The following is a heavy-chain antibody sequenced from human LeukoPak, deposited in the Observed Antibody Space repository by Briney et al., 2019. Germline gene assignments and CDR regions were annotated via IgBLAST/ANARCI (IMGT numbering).Heavy chain of an antibody. CDR3: TRDLCSSTSCYAPFDY. CDR1: GFTFGDYA. CDR2: IRSKAYGGTT. Sequence: GRYLRLSCTASGFTFGDYAMSWVRQAPGKGLEWVAFIRSKAYGGTTEYAASVKGRFTISRDDSKSIAYLQMNSLKTEDTAVYYCTRDLCSSTSCYAPFDYWGQGTLVTVSS. J-gene: IGHJ4*02. V-gene: IGHV3-49*04. D-gene: IGHD2-2*01.